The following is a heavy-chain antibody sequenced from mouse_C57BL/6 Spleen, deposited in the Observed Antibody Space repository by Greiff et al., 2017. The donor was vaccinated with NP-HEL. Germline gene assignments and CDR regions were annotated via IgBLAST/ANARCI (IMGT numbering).Heavy chain of an antibody. Sequence: EVQLVESGGGLVQPGGSLSLSCAASGFTFTDYYMSWVRQPPGKALEWLGFIRNKANGYTTEYSASVKGRFTISRDNSQSILYLQMNALRAEDSATYYCARYYYYGLDYWGQGTSVTVSS. V-gene: IGHV7-3*01. J-gene: IGHJ4*01. CDR2: IRNKANGYTT. CDR1: GFTFTDYY. CDR3: ARYYYYGLDY.